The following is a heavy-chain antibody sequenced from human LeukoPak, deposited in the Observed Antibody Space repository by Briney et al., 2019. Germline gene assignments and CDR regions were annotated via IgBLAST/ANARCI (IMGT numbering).Heavy chain of an antibody. Sequence: GGSLRLSCAASGFTFSSYKMNWVRQAPGKGLEWVSSISSSSSYIYYADSVNGRFTISRDNAKNSLYLQMNSLRAEDTAVYFCARYRGGGDYDFWGQGTLVTVSS. CDR2: ISSSSSYI. V-gene: IGHV3-21*01. D-gene: IGHD4-17*01. CDR3: ARYRGGGDYDF. J-gene: IGHJ4*02. CDR1: GFTFSSYK.